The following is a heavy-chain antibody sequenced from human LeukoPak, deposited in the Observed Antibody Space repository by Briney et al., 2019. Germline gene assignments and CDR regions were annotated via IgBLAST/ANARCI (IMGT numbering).Heavy chain of an antibody. CDR2: IYTSGST. J-gene: IGHJ4*02. Sequence: SETLSLTCTVSGGSISSYYWSWIRQPAGKGLEWMGRIYTSGSTNYNPSLKSRVTISVDTSKNQFSLKLSSVTAADTAVYYCARSYCSGGSCYFAYWGQGTLVTVSS. V-gene: IGHV4-4*07. CDR3: ARSYCSGGSCYFAY. D-gene: IGHD2-15*01. CDR1: GGSISSYY.